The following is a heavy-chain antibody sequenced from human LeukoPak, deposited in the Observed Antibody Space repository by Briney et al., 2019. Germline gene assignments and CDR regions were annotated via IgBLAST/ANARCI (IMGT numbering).Heavy chain of an antibody. CDR3: AKGMNNAPEY. Sequence: PGGSLRLSCAASGFTFSSYAMHWVRQAPGRGLEWVSSLSGSGDGTYYADSVKGRFTISRANSENTLYLQMNSLRAEDTAIYYCAKGMNNAPEYWGQGTLVTVSS. CDR2: LSGSGDGT. J-gene: IGHJ4*02. CDR1: GFTFSSYA. V-gene: IGHV3-23*01. D-gene: IGHD1-14*01.